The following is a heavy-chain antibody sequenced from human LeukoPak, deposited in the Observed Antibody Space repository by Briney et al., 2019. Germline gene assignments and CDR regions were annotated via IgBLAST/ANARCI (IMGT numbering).Heavy chain of an antibody. Sequence: GGSLRLSCAASGFIVSSKYMSWVRQAPGKGLEWVSAISGSGGSTYYADSVKGRFTISRDNSKNTLYLQMNSLRAEDTAVYYCAKDKDIAVAGLFDYWGQGTLVTVSS. CDR1: GFIVSSKY. CDR3: AKDKDIAVAGLFDY. V-gene: IGHV3-23*01. D-gene: IGHD6-19*01. CDR2: ISGSGGST. J-gene: IGHJ4*02.